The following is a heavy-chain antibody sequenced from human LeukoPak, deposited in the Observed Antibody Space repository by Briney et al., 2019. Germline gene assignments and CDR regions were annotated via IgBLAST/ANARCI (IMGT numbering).Heavy chain of an antibody. D-gene: IGHD3-3*01. CDR3: ARGTRITIFGVVSLWFDP. CDR1: GYTFTSYG. V-gene: IGHV1-2*02. Sequence: ASVKVSCKASGYTFTSYGISWVRQAHGQGLEWMGWINPNSGGTNYAQKFQGRVTMTRDTSISTAYMELSRLRSDDTAVYYCARGTRITIFGVVSLWFDPWGQGTLVTVSS. CDR2: INPNSGGT. J-gene: IGHJ5*02.